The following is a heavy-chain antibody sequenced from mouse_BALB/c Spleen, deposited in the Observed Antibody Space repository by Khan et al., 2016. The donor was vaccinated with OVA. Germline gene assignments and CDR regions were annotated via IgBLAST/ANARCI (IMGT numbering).Heavy chain of an antibody. CDR3: SRTARVKY. CDR2: ISYSGST. CDR1: GYSITSGYG. V-gene: IGHV3-2*02. Sequence: EVQLVESGPGLVKPSQSLSLTCTVTGYSITSGYGWNWIRQFPGNKLEWMGYISYSGSTNYNPSLKSRISINRDTSKNQFFLLLNSVTTEETVTYYWSRTARVKYWGQGTTLTVSS. D-gene: IGHD1-2*01. J-gene: IGHJ2*01.